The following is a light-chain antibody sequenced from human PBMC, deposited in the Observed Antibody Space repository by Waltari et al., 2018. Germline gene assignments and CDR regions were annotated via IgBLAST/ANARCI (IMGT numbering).Light chain of an antibody. J-gene: IGLJ2*01. CDR2: DVS. CDR3: SSYTSSSTYVV. CDR1: SSDVGGYNY. V-gene: IGLV2-14*01. Sequence: QSALTQPASVSGSPGQSITISCTGTSSDVGGYNYVSWYQQHPGKAPKLMIYDVSKRPSGVSNRFSGSKSGNTASLIISGLQAEDEADYYCSSYTSSSTYVVFGGGTKLTVL.